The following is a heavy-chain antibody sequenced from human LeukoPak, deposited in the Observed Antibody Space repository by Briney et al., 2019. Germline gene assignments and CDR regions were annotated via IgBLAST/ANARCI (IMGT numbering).Heavy chain of an antibody. V-gene: IGHV1-2*06. CDR2: ANPNSGGT. Sequence: ASVKVSCRASGYTFTGHYIHWVRQTPGQGLEWMGRANPNSGGTNYAQRFQGRVTMTRDTSITTGYMELSRLTSDDTAVYYCAREGCGTTSCYGWFDPWGQGTLVTVSS. J-gene: IGHJ5*02. CDR1: GYTFTGHY. D-gene: IGHD2-2*01. CDR3: AREGCGTTSCYGWFDP.